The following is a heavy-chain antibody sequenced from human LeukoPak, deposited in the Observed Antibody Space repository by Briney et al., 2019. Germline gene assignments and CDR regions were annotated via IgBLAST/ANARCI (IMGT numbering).Heavy chain of an antibody. CDR3: ARGLRLYSGYDFLRY. D-gene: IGHD5-12*01. V-gene: IGHV4-34*01. CDR1: RFNVNNYW. J-gene: IGHJ4*02. CDR2: INHSGST. Sequence: GSLRLSCAASRFNVNNYWMHWVRQAPGKGLEWIGEINHSGSTNYNASPKSRVTISVDTSKNQFSLKLSSVTAADTAVYYCARGLRLYSGYDFLRYWGQGTLVTVSS.